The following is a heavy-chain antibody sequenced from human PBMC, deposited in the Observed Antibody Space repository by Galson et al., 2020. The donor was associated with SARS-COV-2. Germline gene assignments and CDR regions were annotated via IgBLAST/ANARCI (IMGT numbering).Heavy chain of an antibody. CDR2: INPNSGGT. CDR1: GDTFTGYY. J-gene: IGHJ5*02. Sequence: ASVKVSCKASGDTFTGYYMHWVRQAPGQGLESMGWINPNSGGTNYAQKFQGRVTMTRDTSISTAYMELSGLRSDDTAIYYCARGPNWVNWFDPWGQGTLVIVSS. CDR3: ARGPNWVNWFDP. D-gene: IGHD7-27*01. V-gene: IGHV1-2*02.